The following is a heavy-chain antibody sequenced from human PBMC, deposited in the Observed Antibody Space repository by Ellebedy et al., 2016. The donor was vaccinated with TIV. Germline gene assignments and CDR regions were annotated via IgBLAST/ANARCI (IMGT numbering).Heavy chain of an antibody. CDR3: AKLPVAYNWNYADDY. Sequence: PGGSLRLSCAASGFTFSNYAMSWVRQAPGQGLQWVASVNNGNNPYYAESARGRFTISRDTFMNTVSLQMNSLRVDDTGVYYCAKLPVAYNWNYADDYWGQGTLVTVSS. V-gene: IGHV3-23*05. CDR1: GFTFSNYA. D-gene: IGHD1-7*01. CDR2: VNNGNNP. J-gene: IGHJ4*02.